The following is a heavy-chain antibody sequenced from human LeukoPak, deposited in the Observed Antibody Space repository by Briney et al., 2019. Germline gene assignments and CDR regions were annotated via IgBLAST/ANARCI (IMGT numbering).Heavy chain of an antibody. Sequence: GGSLRLSCAASGFTFSSYSMNWVRQAPGKGVEWVSSISSSSSYIYYADSVKGRFTISRDNAKNSLYLQMNSLRAEDTAVYYCARARVAAAGSIPDYWGQGTLVTVSS. CDR3: ARARVAAAGSIPDY. CDR2: ISSSSSYI. V-gene: IGHV3-21*01. CDR1: GFTFSSYS. J-gene: IGHJ4*02. D-gene: IGHD6-13*01.